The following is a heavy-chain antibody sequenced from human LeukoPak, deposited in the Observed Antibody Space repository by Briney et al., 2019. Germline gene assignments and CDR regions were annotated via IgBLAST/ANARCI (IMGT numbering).Heavy chain of an antibody. V-gene: IGHV1-2*02. CDR1: GYTFTGYY. CDR2: INPNSGGT. J-gene: IGHJ4*02. CDR3: ARGRDSGITGTSAPLWDY. D-gene: IGHD1-20*01. Sequence: ASVKVSCKASGYTFTGYYMHWVRQAPGQGLEWMGWINPNSGGTNYAQKFQGRVTMTRDTSISTAYMELSRLRSDDTAVYHCARGRDSGITGTSAPLWDYWGRGTLVTVSS.